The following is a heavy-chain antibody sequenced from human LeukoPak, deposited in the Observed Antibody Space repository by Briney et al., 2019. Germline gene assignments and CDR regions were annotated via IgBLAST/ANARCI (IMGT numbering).Heavy chain of an antibody. J-gene: IGHJ6*02. Sequence: GVSVKVSCKASGYTFTSYYMHWVRQAPGQGLEWMGIINPSGGSTSYAQKFQGRVTMTRDTSTSTAYMELSSLRSEDTAVYYCARFPNTAMVMGLEYYYYGMDVWGQGTTVTVSS. V-gene: IGHV1-46*01. CDR1: GYTFTSYY. D-gene: IGHD5-18*01. CDR3: ARFPNTAMVMGLEYYYYGMDV. CDR2: INPSGGST.